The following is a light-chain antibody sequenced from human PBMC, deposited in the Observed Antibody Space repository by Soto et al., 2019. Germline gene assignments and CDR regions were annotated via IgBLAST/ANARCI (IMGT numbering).Light chain of an antibody. CDR2: GAS. J-gene: IGKJ2*01. CDR3: QQYNNWPPYT. V-gene: IGKV3-15*01. Sequence: EIVMTQSPATLSVSPGERATLSCRARQSVSSILAWYQQKPGQAPRLLIYGASTRATGIPARFSGSGSGTEFTLTISSLQSEDFAVYYCQQYNNWPPYTFGQGTKLEIK. CDR1: QSVSSI.